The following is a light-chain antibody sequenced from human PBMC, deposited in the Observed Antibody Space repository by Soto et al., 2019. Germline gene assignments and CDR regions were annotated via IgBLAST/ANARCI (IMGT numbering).Light chain of an antibody. CDR1: QSISSW. V-gene: IGKV1-5*03. J-gene: IGKJ3*01. CDR3: QQYNSYPFT. Sequence: DIQMTQSPSTLSASVGDRVTITCRASQSISSWLAWYQQKPGKAPSVLIYKASSLESGVPSRFSGSGSGTEFTLTISSLQPDDFATYYCQQYNSYPFTFGPGTKVDIK. CDR2: KAS.